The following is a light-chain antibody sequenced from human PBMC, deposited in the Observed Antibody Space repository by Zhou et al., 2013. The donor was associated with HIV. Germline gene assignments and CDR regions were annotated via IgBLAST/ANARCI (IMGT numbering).Light chain of an antibody. V-gene: IGLV1-40*01. Sequence: QSVLTQPPSVSGAPGQRITISCTGSSSNIGASYDVHWYQVLPGTAPKVLIHINNLRPSGVPARFSGSRSGTSASLAIAGLHTEDEAEYYCQSFDNGLNGYVFGGGTKVTVL. J-gene: IGLJ1*01. CDR2: INN. CDR1: SSNIGASYD. CDR3: QSFDNGLNGYV.